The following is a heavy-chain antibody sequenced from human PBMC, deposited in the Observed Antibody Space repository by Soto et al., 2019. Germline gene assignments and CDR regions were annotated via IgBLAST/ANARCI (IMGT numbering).Heavy chain of an antibody. D-gene: IGHD2-21*02. Sequence: QVQLVQSAAEVQEPGASVKVSCKASGYTFSTYAMHWARQAPGQRLEWMGWIHCGNGDTKYSQKVHDRVTLSRAASASTAYMALTSLRSEDTAVYFCASHPWGGHSLDYWGQGTLVTVSS. J-gene: IGHJ4*02. CDR2: IHCGNGDT. CDR1: GYTFSTYA. V-gene: IGHV1-3*01. CDR3: ASHPWGGHSLDY.